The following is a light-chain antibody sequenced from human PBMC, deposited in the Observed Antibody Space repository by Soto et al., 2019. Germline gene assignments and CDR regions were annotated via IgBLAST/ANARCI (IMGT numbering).Light chain of an antibody. Sequence: DIQMTQSPSTLSASVGDRVTITCRASQSITDWLAWYQQKPGKAPKFLIYKASNLEGGFAARFSGSGSGTEFSLTITSVQPDDFATYYLLYWYDCSWTFGQGTKVEIK. CDR1: QSITDW. CDR2: KAS. V-gene: IGKV1-5*03. CDR3: LYWYDCSWT. J-gene: IGKJ1*01.